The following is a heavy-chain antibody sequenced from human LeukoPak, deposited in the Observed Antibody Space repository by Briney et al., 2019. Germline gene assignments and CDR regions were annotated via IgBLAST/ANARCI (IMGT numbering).Heavy chain of an antibody. CDR2: IYTSGST. D-gene: IGHD6-19*01. J-gene: IGHJ2*01. Sequence: SETLSLTCSVSGGSISSYYWSWIRQPAGKGLEWIGCIYTSGSTNYNPSLKSRVTMSVDTSKNQFSLKLSSVTAADTAVYYCARDQGIAVAGDWYFDLWGRGTLVTVSS. CDR1: GGSISSYY. CDR3: ARDQGIAVAGDWYFDL. V-gene: IGHV4-4*07.